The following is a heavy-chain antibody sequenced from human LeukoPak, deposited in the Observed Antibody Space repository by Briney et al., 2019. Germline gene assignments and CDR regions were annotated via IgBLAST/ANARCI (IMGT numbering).Heavy chain of an antibody. V-gene: IGHV1-24*01. CDR3: ATTREELNYDILTGYYGY. D-gene: IGHD3-9*01. Sequence: ASVKVSCKVSGYTLTELSMHWVRQAPGKGLEWMGGFDPEDGETIYAQKFQGRVTMTEDTSTDTAYMELSSLRSEDTAVYYCATTREELNYDILTGYYGYWGQGTLVTVSS. CDR1: GYTLTELS. J-gene: IGHJ4*02. CDR2: FDPEDGET.